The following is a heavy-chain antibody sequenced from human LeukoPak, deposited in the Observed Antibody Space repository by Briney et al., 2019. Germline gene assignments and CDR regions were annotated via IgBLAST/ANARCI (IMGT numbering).Heavy chain of an antibody. CDR1: GFPFSSYA. CDR3: ASPPYYDFWSGAYDY. CDR2: ISGSGGST. D-gene: IGHD3-3*01. J-gene: IGHJ4*02. V-gene: IGHV3-23*01. Sequence: SGGSLRLSCAASGFPFSSYAMSWVLQAPGKGLEWVSAISGSGGSTYYADSVKGRFTISRDNSKNTLYLQMNSLRAEDTAVYYCASPPYYDFWSGAYDYWGQGTLVTVSS.